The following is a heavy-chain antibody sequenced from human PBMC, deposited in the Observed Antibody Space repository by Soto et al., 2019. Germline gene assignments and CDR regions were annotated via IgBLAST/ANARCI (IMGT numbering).Heavy chain of an antibody. CDR1: GFTFSSYS. D-gene: IGHD3-3*01. CDR3: ARGERFFPYFYYYMDV. Sequence: GGSLRLSCAASGFTFSSYSMNWVRQAPGKGLEWVSYISSTTIYYADSVKGRFTISRDNAKNSLYLQMNSLRAEDTAVYYCARGERFFPYFYYYMDVWGKGTTVTVSS. CDR2: ISSTTI. V-gene: IGHV3-48*01. J-gene: IGHJ6*03.